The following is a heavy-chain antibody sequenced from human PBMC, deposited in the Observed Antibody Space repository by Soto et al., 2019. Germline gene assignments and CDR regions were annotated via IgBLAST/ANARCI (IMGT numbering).Heavy chain of an antibody. Sequence: QVQLVQSGAEVKKPGASVKVSCKASTYTFIDYFMHWVRQAPGQGLEWMGWINPNSGATNYAQKFQGRVSLTRDTSISTAYMELSRLRSDDTAVYYCAKRGTYDSSGDFDYWGQGTLVTVSS. J-gene: IGHJ4*02. D-gene: IGHD3-22*01. CDR3: AKRGTYDSSGDFDY. CDR2: INPNSGAT. CDR1: TYTFIDYF. V-gene: IGHV1-2*02.